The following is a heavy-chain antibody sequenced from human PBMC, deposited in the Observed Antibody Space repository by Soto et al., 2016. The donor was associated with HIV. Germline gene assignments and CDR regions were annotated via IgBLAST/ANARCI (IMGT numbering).Heavy chain of an antibody. CDR1: GGSISSYY. Sequence: QVQLQESGPGLVKPSETLSLTCTVSGGSISSYYWSWIRQPPGKGLEWIGYIYYSGSTNYNPSLKSRVTISVDTSKNQFSLNLSSVTAADTAMYYCARGRGGGQGRVLDYVGQGTLVTVSS. J-gene: IGHJ4*02. CDR3: ARGRGGGQGRVLDY. CDR2: IYYSGST. V-gene: IGHV4-59*01. D-gene: IGHD3-16*01.